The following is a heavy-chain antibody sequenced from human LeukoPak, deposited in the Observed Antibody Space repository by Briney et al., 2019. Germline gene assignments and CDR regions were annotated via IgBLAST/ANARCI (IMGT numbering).Heavy chain of an antibody. D-gene: IGHD3-10*01. Sequence: GGSLTLSCAASGFTFSNYWMHWVRQAPGKGLVWVSRINSDGSGTGYADSVKGRFTISRDNAKNTLYLQMDSLRAEDTAVYYCASKVNYCPFDYWGQGTLVTHSS. CDR3: ASKVNYCPFDY. CDR2: INSDGSGT. CDR1: GFTFSNYW. J-gene: IGHJ4*02. V-gene: IGHV3-74*01.